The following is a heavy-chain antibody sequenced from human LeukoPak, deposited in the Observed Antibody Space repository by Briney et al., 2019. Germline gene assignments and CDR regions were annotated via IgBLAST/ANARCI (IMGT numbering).Heavy chain of an antibody. CDR3: AKEGYCTKGVCASFDY. CDR2: ISSSSSYI. J-gene: IGHJ4*02. V-gene: IGHV3-21*01. Sequence: GGSLRLSCAASGFTFSSYSMNWVRQAPGKGLEWVSSISSSSSYIYYADSVKGRFTISRDNAKNSLYLQMNSLRAEDTAVYYCAKEGYCTKGVCASFDYWGQGTLVTVSS. D-gene: IGHD2-8*01. CDR1: GFTFSSYS.